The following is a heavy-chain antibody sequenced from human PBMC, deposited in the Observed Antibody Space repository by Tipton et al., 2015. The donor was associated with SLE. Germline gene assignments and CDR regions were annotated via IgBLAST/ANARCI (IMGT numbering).Heavy chain of an antibody. D-gene: IGHD1-26*01. CDR3: ARDRGGSYSDASDI. Sequence: LRLSCAVSGYSISSGYYWGWIRQPPGKGLEWIGYIYYSGRTNYNPPLKSRVTISVDPSKNQFSLKLSSVTAADTAVYYCARDRGGSYSDASDIWGQGTMVTVSS. CDR2: IYYSGRT. V-gene: IGHV4-61*01. CDR1: GYSISSGYY. J-gene: IGHJ3*02.